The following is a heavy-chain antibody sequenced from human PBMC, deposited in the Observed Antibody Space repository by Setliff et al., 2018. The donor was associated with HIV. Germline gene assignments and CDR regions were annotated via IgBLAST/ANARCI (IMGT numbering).Heavy chain of an antibody. CDR3: ARVRLYNAALDY. CDR2: IYSGGST. V-gene: IGHV3-66*02. J-gene: IGHJ4*02. CDR1: GFTVSGYY. Sequence: RASVKVSCAASGFTVSGYYMAWVRQAPGKGLEWVSTIYSGGSTYHADSVKGRFTLSRDSSKNTLSLQMNSLRPEDTAVYYCARVRLYNAALDYWGQGTLVTVSS. D-gene: IGHD3-10*01.